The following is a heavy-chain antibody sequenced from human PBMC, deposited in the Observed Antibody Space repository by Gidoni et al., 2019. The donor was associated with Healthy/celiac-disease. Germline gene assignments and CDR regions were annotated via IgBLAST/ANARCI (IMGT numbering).Heavy chain of an antibody. CDR1: GFTFSSYA. V-gene: IGHV3-23*04. Sequence: EVQLVESVGGLVQPGGSLRLSCAVSGFTFSSYAMSWVRPASGKGLEWVSAISGSGGSTYYEDSVKGRFTISRDNSKNTLYLQMNSLRAEDTAVYYCAKARIVGAPSFDPWGQGTLVTVSS. J-gene: IGHJ5*02. CDR3: AKARIVGAPSFDP. CDR2: ISGSGGST. D-gene: IGHD1-26*01.